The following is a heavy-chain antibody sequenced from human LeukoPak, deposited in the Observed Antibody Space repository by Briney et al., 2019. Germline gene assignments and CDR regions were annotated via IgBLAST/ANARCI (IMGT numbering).Heavy chain of an antibody. D-gene: IGHD1-26*01. CDR3: AKDLSRWELLGLDY. V-gene: IGHV3-23*01. Sequence: GGSLRLSCAASGFTFSSYAMSWFRQAPGKGLEWVSAISGSGGSTYYADSVKGRFTISRDNSKNTLYLQMNSLRTEDTAVYYCAKDLSRWELLGLDYWGQGTLVTVSS. CDR1: GFTFSSYA. J-gene: IGHJ4*02. CDR2: ISGSGGST.